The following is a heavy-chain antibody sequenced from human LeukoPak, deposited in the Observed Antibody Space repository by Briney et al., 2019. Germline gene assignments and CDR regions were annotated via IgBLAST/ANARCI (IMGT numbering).Heavy chain of an antibody. CDR2: IYYSGST. V-gene: IGHV4-34*01. CDR3: ARQVLNYYYYYMDV. J-gene: IGHJ6*03. CDR1: GGSFSGYY. Sequence: SETLSLTCAVYGGSFSGYYWSWIRQPPGKGLEWIGSIYYSGSTYYNPSLKSRVTISVDTSKNQFSLKLSSVTAADTAVYYCARQVLNYYYYYMDVWGKGTTVTVSS.